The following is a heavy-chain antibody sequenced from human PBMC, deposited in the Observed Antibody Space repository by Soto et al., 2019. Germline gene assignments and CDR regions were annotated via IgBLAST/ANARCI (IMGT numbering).Heavy chain of an antibody. CDR3: AREISSGGMDV. Sequence: EVQMVETGGGLIQPGGSLRLSCAASGFTVSSNYMSWVRQAPGKGLEWVSVIYSGGSTYYADSVKGRFTISRDNSKNTLSLQMNSLRAEDTAVYYCAREISSGGMDVWGQGTTVTVSS. J-gene: IGHJ6*02. D-gene: IGHD6-19*01. V-gene: IGHV3-53*02. CDR1: GFTVSSNY. CDR2: IYSGGST.